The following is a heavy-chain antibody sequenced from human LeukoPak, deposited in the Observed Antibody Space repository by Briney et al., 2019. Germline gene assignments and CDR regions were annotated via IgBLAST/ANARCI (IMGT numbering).Heavy chain of an antibody. CDR2: MNPNSGNT. J-gene: IGHJ4*02. V-gene: IGHV1-8*01. D-gene: IGHD2-2*01. CDR3: ARGTSRGYYSTTTCYVLDY. CDR1: EYTFTSYD. Sequence: ASVKVSCKASEYTFTSYDINWVRQAPGQGLEWMGWMNPNSGNTGYAQKFQGRVTMTRNTSINTAYMELSGLRYEDTAVYYCARGTSRGYYSTTTCYVLDYWGQGTLVTVSS.